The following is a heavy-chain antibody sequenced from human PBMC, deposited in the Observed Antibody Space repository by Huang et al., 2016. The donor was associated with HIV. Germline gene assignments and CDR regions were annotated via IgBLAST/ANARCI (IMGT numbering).Heavy chain of an antibody. CDR3: ARGGPVGYFNL. CDR1: GFLFTTVT. D-gene: IGHD2-15*01. V-gene: IGHV3-21*01. CDR2: IAGSGSSI. J-gene: IGHJ4*03. Sequence: EVQLEESGGALVKPGGSLRLSCAATGFLFTTVTLHWVRQAQGKGLEWVSSIAGSGSSIYYADAGKGRFTISRDNTKKSLYLQMRSLSVDDTAFYCCARGGPVGYFNLWGHGTLVSVSS.